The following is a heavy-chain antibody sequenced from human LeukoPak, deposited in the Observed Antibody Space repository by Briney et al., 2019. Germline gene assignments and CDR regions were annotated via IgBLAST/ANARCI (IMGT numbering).Heavy chain of an antibody. CDR2: MFRTGST. D-gene: IGHD6-19*01. V-gene: IGHV4-59*12. J-gene: IGHJ5*02. CDR3: AREVRYGWYNWFDP. CDR1: GGSISSYY. Sequence: PSETLCLTCTVSGGSISSYYWSWIRQPPGKGLEWIGYMFRTGSTNYNPSLKSRVTITPDTSKNQFSLRLYYGCAQDIVVYDCAREVRYGWYNWFDPWGQGTLVTVSS.